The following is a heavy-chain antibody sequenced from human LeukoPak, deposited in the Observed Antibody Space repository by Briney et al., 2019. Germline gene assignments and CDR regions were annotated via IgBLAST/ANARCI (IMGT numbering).Heavy chain of an antibody. Sequence: QPGGSLRLSCAASGFTFSSYAMSWVRQAPGKGLEWVSAISGSGGSTYYADSVKGRFTISRDNSKNTLYLQMNSLRAEDTAVYYCAKGGLRRRIWFGEPTWFDPWGQGTLVTVSS. V-gene: IGHV3-23*01. CDR1: GFTFSSYA. CDR2: ISGSGGST. D-gene: IGHD3-10*01. J-gene: IGHJ5*02. CDR3: AKGGLRRRIWFGEPTWFDP.